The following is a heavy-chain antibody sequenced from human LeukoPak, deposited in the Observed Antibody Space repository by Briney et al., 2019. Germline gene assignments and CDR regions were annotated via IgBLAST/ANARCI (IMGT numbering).Heavy chain of an antibody. CDR3: ARDRYCSGGSCYSDIDY. V-gene: IGHV4-59*01. J-gene: IGHJ4*02. Sequence: SETLSLTCTVSGGSISSYYWSWIRQPPGKGLEWIGYIYYSGSTNYNPSLKSRVTISVDTSKNQFSLKLSSVTAADTAVYYCARDRYCSGGSCYSDIDYWGQGTLVTVSS. CDR2: IYYSGST. CDR1: GGSISSYY. D-gene: IGHD2-15*01.